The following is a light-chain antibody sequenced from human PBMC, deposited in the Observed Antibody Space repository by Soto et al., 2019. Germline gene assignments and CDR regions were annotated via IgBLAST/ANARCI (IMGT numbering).Light chain of an antibody. CDR2: PPS. CDR1: QRINTY. Sequence: DIQLTQSPSSLSASVGDRVTITCRASQRINTYMNWYQHKPGKAPNLLIFPPSTLQSGVPSRFSGSGPGTDFTLTISSLQPEDFATYYCQQSYSIPLTFGGGTKVDIK. V-gene: IGKV1-39*01. J-gene: IGKJ4*01. CDR3: QQSYSIPLT.